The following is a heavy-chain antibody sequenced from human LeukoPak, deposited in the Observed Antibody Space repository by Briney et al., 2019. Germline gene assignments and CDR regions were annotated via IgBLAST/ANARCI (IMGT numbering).Heavy chain of an antibody. CDR2: IIPIFGTA. CDR1: GGTFSSYA. CDR3: ARVLGGVLECLFNAFDI. V-gene: IGHV1-69*01. D-gene: IGHD3-3*01. J-gene: IGHJ3*02. Sequence: AASVKVSCKASGGTFSSYAISRVRQAPGQGLEWMGGIIPIFGTANYPQKFQGRVTITADESTSTAYMELSSLRSEDTAVYYCARVLGGVLECLFNAFDIWGQGTMVTVSS.